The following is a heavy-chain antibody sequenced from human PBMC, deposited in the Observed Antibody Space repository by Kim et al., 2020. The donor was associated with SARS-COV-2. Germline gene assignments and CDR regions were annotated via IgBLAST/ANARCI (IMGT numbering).Heavy chain of an antibody. CDR1: GFTFSSDA. CDR3: AKALRQLSMALHY. Sequence: GGSLRLSCAASGFTFSSDAMSWVRQAPGKGLEWVSSVSSDAGITHYADSVKGRFTISRDNSKNMLYLQMNSLRAEDTALYYCAKALRQLSMALHYWGKGTLVPVSS. D-gene: IGHD3-10*01. CDR2: VSSDAGIT. J-gene: IGHJ4*02. V-gene: IGHV3-23*01.